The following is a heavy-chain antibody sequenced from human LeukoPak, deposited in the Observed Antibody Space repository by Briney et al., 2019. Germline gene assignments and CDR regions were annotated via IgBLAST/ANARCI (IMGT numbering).Heavy chain of an antibody. D-gene: IGHD4-17*01. V-gene: IGHV1-18*01. CDR3: ARKTTHYGDYVYYYYGMDV. CDR1: GYTFTSYG. J-gene: IGHJ6*02. Sequence: GASVKVSCKASGYTFTSYGISWVRQAPGQGLEWMGWISAYNGNTNYAQKLQGRVTMTTDTSTSTAYMELRSLRSDDTAVYYCARKTTHYGDYVYYYYGMDVWGQGTTVTVSS. CDR2: ISAYNGNT.